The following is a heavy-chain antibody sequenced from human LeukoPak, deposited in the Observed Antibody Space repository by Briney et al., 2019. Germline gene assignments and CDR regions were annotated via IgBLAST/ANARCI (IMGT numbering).Heavy chain of an antibody. CDR1: GGSIISSGDY. D-gene: IGHD3-10*01. CDR3: ARQRASGTWAFDI. J-gene: IGHJ3*02. Sequence: SETLSLTCTVSGGSIISSGDYWWGWIRQPPGKGLEWIGGIYYTVTTYNDPSLKSRVTISVDTSKSHFSLRLTSVTAADTAVYYCARQRASGTWAFDIWGQGTMVTVSS. V-gene: IGHV4-39*01. CDR2: IYYTVTT.